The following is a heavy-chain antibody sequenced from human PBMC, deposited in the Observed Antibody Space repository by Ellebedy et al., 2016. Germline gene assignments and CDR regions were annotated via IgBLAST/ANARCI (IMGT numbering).Heavy chain of an antibody. CDR2: IYYSGST. Sequence: SETLSLTXTVSGGSISSYYWSWIRQPPGKGLEWIGYIYYSGSTNYNPSLKSRVTISVDTSKNQFSLKLSSVTAADTAVYYCARESTVGWFDPWGQGTLVTVSS. D-gene: IGHD4-23*01. CDR3: ARESTVGWFDP. V-gene: IGHV4-59*01. CDR1: GGSISSYY. J-gene: IGHJ5*02.